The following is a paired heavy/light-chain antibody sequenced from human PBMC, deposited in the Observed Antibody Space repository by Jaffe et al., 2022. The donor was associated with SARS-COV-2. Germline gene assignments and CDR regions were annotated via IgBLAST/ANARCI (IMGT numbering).Light chain of an antibody. V-gene: IGLV2-23*01. CDR2: EGS. Sequence: QSALTQPASVSGSPGQSITISCTGTSSDVGSYNLVSWYQHHPGHAPKLMIYEGSERPSGVSDRFSGSKSGNTASLTISGLQADDEADYYCCSYVGSSTLVFGGGTKLTVL. CDR3: CSYVGSSTLV. CDR1: SSDVGSYNL. J-gene: IGLJ3*02.
Heavy chain of an antibody. CDR2: ISWNSYSI. CDR1: GFTFGDYA. Sequence: EVQLVESGGGLVPPGRSLRLSCAASGFTFGDYAMHWVRQAPGKGLEWISGISWNSYSIDYADSVKGRFTISRDNAKNSLYLQMNSLRAEDTALYYCARTVTGSYYYMNVWGKGTTVIVSS. D-gene: IGHD6-19*01. V-gene: IGHV3-9*01. CDR3: ARTVTGSYYYMNV. J-gene: IGHJ6*03.